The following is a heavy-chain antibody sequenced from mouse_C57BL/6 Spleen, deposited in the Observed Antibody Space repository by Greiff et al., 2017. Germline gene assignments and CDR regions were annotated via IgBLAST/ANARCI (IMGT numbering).Heavy chain of an antibody. CDR3: ARDNRYYGSSYGFAY. CDR2: ISDGGSYT. V-gene: IGHV5-4*01. J-gene: IGHJ3*01. Sequence: EVKVVESGGGLVKPGGSLKLSCAASGFTFSSYAMSWVRQTPEKRLEWVATISDGGSYTYYPDNVKGRFTISRDNAKNNLYLQMSHLKSEDTAMYYCARDNRYYGSSYGFAYWGQGTLVTVSA. D-gene: IGHD1-1*01. CDR1: GFTFSSYA.